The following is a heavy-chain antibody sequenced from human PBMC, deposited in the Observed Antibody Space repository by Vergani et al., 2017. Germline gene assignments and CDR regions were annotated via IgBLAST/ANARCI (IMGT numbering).Heavy chain of an antibody. CDR3: TTETEQSSLRHCSVTSCYEGVFDI. CDR2: IKSKTDGGTT. D-gene: IGHD2-15*01. Sequence: EVQLVESGGGLVKPGGSLRLSCAASGFTFINAWMTWVRQAPGKGLEWVGRIKSKTDGGTTYYAAPVKGKFTISRDDAKNTLYLQMNSVKTEDTAVYYWTTETEQSSLRHCSVTSCYEGVFDIWGQGTVVTVSS. V-gene: IGHV3-15*01. J-gene: IGHJ3*02. CDR1: GFTFINAW.